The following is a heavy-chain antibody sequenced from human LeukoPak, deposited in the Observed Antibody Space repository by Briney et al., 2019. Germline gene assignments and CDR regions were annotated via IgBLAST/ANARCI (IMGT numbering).Heavy chain of an antibody. J-gene: IGHJ4*02. CDR3: AGGAAVSFDS. Sequence: SETLSLTCTVSGGSIRSFSWSWLRQPPGKGLEWIGYISYSGSTNYNPSLKSRVTISVDTSKNQFSLKLSSVTAADTAVYYCAGGAAVSFDSWGQGSLVSVSS. CDR2: ISYSGST. V-gene: IGHV4-59*01. D-gene: IGHD6-25*01. CDR1: GGSIRSFS.